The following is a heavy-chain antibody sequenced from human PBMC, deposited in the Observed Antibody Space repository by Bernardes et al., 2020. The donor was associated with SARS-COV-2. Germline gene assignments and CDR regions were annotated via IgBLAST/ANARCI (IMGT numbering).Heavy chain of an antibody. V-gene: IGHV4-4*07. D-gene: IGHD3-10*01. Sequence: SETLSLTCTFSGGSLSSYYWSCLRQPAGKGLELIGRIYTSGSTNYIPSLKSRVPMSVDTSKNQFSRKLSSVTAADTAVYYCARDRVDYYGSGSLNWFDPWGQGTLVTVSS. J-gene: IGHJ5*02. CDR2: IYTSGST. CDR1: GGSLSSYY. CDR3: ARDRVDYYGSGSLNWFDP.